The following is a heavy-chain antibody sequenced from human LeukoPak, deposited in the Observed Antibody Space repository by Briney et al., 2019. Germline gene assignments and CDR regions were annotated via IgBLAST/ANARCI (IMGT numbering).Heavy chain of an antibody. V-gene: IGHV3-74*01. CDR1: GFTFSSYW. D-gene: IGHD3-10*01. Sequence: AGGSLRLSCAASGFTFSSYWMHWVRQTPGKGLVWVSRINTDGSYTSYADSVKGRFTISRDNAKNTLYLQVNSLRAEDTAVYYCASTHGSGSYYVYWGHGTLVTVSA. CDR2: INTDGSYT. CDR3: ASTHGSGSYYVY. J-gene: IGHJ4*01.